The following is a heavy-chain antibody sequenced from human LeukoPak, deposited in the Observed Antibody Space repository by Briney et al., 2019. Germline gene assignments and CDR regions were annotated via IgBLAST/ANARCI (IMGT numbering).Heavy chain of an antibody. V-gene: IGHV5-51*01. CDR1: GYSFTNYW. CDR3: ARPKGDSGGNPYRFDP. CDR2: IFPGDSDT. J-gene: IGHJ5*02. Sequence: GESLKISCKASGYSFTNYWIAWVRQMPGKGLEWMGVIFPGDSDTRYSPSFQGQVTISADKSISTAYLQWNSLKASDTAKYYCARPKGDSGGNPYRFDPWSQGTLVTVSS. D-gene: IGHD2-15*01.